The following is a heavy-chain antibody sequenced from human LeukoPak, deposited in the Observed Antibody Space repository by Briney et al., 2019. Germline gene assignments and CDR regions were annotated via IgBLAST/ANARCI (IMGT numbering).Heavy chain of an antibody. CDR2: IFYSGSS. CDR1: GGSISSYY. CDR3: ARDQVAVGSTENWFDP. Sequence: SETLSLTCTVSGGSISSYYWSWIRQPPGKGLEWIGFIFYSGSSNYNPSLKSRVTISVDTSKNQFSLKLSSVTAADTAVYYCARDQVAVGSTENWFDPWGQGTLVTVSS. J-gene: IGHJ5*02. D-gene: IGHD1-26*01. V-gene: IGHV4-59*01.